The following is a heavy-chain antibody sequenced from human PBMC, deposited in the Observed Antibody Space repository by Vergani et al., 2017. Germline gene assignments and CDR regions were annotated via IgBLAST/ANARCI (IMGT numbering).Heavy chain of an antibody. CDR3: ARDLKGQQLYY. D-gene: IGHD6-13*01. J-gene: IGHJ4*02. Sequence: QVQLVQSGAEVKKPGASVKVSCKASGYTFTSYYMHWVRQAPGQGLEWMGIINPSGGSTSYAQKFQGRVTMTRDTSTITVYMELSSLRSEDTAVYYCARDLKGQQLYYWGQGTLVTVSS. V-gene: IGHV1-46*01. CDR1: GYTFTSYY. CDR2: INPSGGST.